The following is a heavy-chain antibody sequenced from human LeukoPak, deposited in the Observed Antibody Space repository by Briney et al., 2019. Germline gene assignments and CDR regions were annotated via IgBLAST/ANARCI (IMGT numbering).Heavy chain of an antibody. CDR2: ISISRSYR. CDR1: GFTFSSYS. V-gene: IGHV3-21*01. D-gene: IGHD3-22*01. J-gene: IGHJ4*02. Sequence: GGSLRLSCAASGFTFSSYSMNWVRQAPGKGLEWVSSISISRSYRYYADSVKGRFTISRDNAKNSLYLQMNSLRAEDTAVYYCARAYDSSSSFDYWGQGTLVTVSS. CDR3: ARAYDSSSSFDY.